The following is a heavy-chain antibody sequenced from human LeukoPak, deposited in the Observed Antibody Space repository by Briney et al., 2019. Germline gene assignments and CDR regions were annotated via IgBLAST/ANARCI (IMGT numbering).Heavy chain of an antibody. CDR3: AREGFYYFDF. Sequence: QPGGSLRLSCAASGFTFSSFGMSWVRQAPGKGLEWVSAISSTGGTAYYADSVKGRFTISRDNSKNTLYLQMNSLRAEDTAVYYCAREGFYYFDFWGQGALVTVAS. J-gene: IGHJ4*01. CDR1: GFTFSSFG. V-gene: IGHV3-23*01. CDR2: ISSTGGTA.